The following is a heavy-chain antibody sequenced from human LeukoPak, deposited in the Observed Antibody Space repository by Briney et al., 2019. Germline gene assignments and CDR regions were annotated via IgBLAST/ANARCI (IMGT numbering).Heavy chain of an antibody. CDR2: IRYDGSNK. D-gene: IGHD3-10*01. Sequence: PGGSLRLSCAASGFTFSSYGMHWIRQAPGKGLEWVAFIRYDGSNKYYADSVKGRFTISRDNSKNTLYLQMNSLRAEDTAVYYCAKTGISHYYYMDVWGKGTTVTVSS. CDR3: AKTGISHYYYMDV. J-gene: IGHJ6*03. V-gene: IGHV3-30*02. CDR1: GFTFSSYG.